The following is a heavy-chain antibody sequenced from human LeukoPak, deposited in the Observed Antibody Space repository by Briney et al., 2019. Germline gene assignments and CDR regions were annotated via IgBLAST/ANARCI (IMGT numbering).Heavy chain of an antibody. Sequence: PSETLSLTCTVSGGSISSSSYYWGWIRQPPGKGLEWIGSIYYSGSTYCNPSLKSRVTISVDTSKNQFSLKLSSVTAADTAVYYCARSTTWIQLWPTTDSYYFDYWGQGTLVTVSS. V-gene: IGHV4-39*07. CDR3: ARSTTWIQLWPTTDSYYFDY. CDR2: IYYSGST. CDR1: GGSISSSSYY. D-gene: IGHD5-18*01. J-gene: IGHJ4*02.